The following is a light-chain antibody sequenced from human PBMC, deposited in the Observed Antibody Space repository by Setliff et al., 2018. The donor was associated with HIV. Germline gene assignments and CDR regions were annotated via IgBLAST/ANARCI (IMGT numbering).Light chain of an antibody. J-gene: IGLJ1*01. CDR2: SND. V-gene: IGLV1-44*01. CDR3: AAWDDSLNGYV. CDR1: SSKIGSNS. Sequence: QSALTQLPSASGTPGQRITISCSGSSSKIGSNSVSWYQQVPGTAPKLLTYSNDQWPSGVPDRFSGSKSVTSSSLAIRGLQSEDGADYYCAAWDDSLNGYVFESGTKVTVL.